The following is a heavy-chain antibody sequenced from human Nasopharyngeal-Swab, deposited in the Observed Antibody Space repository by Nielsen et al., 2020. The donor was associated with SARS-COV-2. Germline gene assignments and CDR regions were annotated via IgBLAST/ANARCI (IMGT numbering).Heavy chain of an antibody. J-gene: IGHJ4*02. CDR2: IKTNREGAET. V-gene: IGHV3-15*01. Sequence: GESLKISCAASGFTFSNAWMNWVRQAPGKGLEWLGRIKTNREGAETESAAPVKGRFTISRGDSKNMLYLQMNSLKTEDTAVYYCTTRVVTTNDNWGQGILVTVSS. CDR1: GFTFSNAW. D-gene: IGHD2-21*02. CDR3: TTRVVTTNDN.